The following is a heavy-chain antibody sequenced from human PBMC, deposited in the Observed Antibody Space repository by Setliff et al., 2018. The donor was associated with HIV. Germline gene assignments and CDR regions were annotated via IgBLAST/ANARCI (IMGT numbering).Heavy chain of an antibody. D-gene: IGHD1-7*01. Sequence: SETLSLTCTVSGGSISSGAYYWSWIRQHPGKGLEWIGYIYYSGSTYYNPSLKSRVTISVDTSKNQFSLKLSSVTAADTAVYYCAREFRTGTYYFDYWGQGTLVTVSS. J-gene: IGHJ4*02. CDR1: GGSISSGAYY. V-gene: IGHV4-31*03. CDR3: AREFRTGTYYFDY. CDR2: IYYSGST.